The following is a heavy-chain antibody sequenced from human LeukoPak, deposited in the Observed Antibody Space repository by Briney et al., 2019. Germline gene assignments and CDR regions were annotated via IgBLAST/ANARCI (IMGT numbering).Heavy chain of an antibody. Sequence: GRSLRLSCAASGFTFSSYGMHWVRQAPGKGLEWVAVISNDQSNKYYTDSVKGRFTISRDNSKNTLYLQMNSLRAEDTAVYYCAKVDTAMTYLYYYYMDVWGKGTTVTISS. D-gene: IGHD5-18*01. J-gene: IGHJ6*03. CDR1: GFTFSSYG. CDR3: AKVDTAMTYLYYYYMDV. V-gene: IGHV3-30*18. CDR2: ISNDQSNK.